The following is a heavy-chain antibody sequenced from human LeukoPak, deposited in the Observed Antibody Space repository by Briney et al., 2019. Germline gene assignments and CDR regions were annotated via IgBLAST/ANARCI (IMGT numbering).Heavy chain of an antibody. CDR3: ASTYGDYGPVNWYFDL. CDR1: GGSISGTYY. D-gene: IGHD4-17*01. V-gene: IGHV4-39*01. J-gene: IGHJ2*01. CDR2: IYYSGST. Sequence: SETLSLTCTVSGGSISGTYYWGWIRQPPGKGLEWIGSIYYSGSTYYNPSLKSRVTISVDTSKNQFSLKLSSVTAADTAVYYCASTYGDYGPVNWYFDLWGRGTLVTVSS.